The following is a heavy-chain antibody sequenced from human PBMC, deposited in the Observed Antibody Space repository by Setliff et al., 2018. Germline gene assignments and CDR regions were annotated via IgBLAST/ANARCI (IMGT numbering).Heavy chain of an antibody. J-gene: IGHJ4*02. Sequence: SETLSLTCAAYGGTFSDYYWTWIRQPPGKGLEWICSVHYSGTTYYNPSLKSRLTMSVDTSKDHFSLRVSSVSAADTAVYFCATFGPCKGVSGTCPPRDSWGQGTLVTVS. D-gene: IGHD6-19*01. V-gene: IGHV4-34*10. CDR3: ATFGPCKGVSGTCPPRDS. CDR1: GGTFSDYY. CDR2: VHYSGTT.